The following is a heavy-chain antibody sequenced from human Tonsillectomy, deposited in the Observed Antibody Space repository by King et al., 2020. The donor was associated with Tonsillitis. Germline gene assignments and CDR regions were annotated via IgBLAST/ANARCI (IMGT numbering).Heavy chain of an antibody. D-gene: IGHD6-19*01. CDR1: GFSLSNDRMG. J-gene: IGHJ4*02. CDR3: ARLHVYSRGWHGQIDY. V-gene: IGHV2-26*01. CDR2: IFSNDEK. Sequence: TLQESGPVLVKPTETLTLTCTVSGFSLSNDRMGVTWIRQPPGKALEWLAHIFSNDEKSYSTSLKSRLTISKDTSKSQVVLTMTNMDPVDTATYYCARLHVYSRGWHGQIDYWGQGTLVTVSS.